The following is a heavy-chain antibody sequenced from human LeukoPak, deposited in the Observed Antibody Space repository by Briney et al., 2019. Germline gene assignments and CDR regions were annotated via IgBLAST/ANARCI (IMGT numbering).Heavy chain of an antibody. D-gene: IGHD2-2*01. CDR2: INHSGST. V-gene: IGHV4-34*01. Sequence: SETLSLTCAVYGGSFSGYYWSWIRQPPGKGLEWIGEINHSGSTNYNPSLKSRVTISVDTSKNQFSLKLSSVTAADTAVYYCARHRTRFDPWGQGTLVTVSS. J-gene: IGHJ5*02. CDR1: GGSFSGYY. CDR3: ARHRTRFDP.